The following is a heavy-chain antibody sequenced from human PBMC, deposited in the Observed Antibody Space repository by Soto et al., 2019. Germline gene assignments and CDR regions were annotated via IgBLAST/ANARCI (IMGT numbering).Heavy chain of an antibody. Sequence: PXGSLQLSCADSGFTFSSYGMHWVRQAPGKGLEWVAVISYDGSNKYHADSVKGRFTISRDNSKNTLYLQMNSLRAEDTSVYYCANRATVGRLDPWGQGTLVTVSS. CDR1: GFTFSSYG. V-gene: IGHV3-30*18. CDR2: ISYDGSNK. CDR3: ANRATVGRLDP. J-gene: IGHJ5*02.